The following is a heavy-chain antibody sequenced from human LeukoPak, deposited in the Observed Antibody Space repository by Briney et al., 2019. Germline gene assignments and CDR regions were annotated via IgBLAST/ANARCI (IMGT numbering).Heavy chain of an antibody. CDR3: AKVLGYCTNGVCYGNAFDI. CDR1: GFTFSSYA. CDR2: ISSSGGST. J-gene: IGHJ3*02. D-gene: IGHD2-8*01. V-gene: IGHV3-23*01. Sequence: GGSLRLSCAASGFTFSSYAMSWVRQAPGKGLEWVSAISSSGGSTYYADSVKGRFAISRDNSKNTLYLQMNSLRAEDTAVYYCAKVLGYCTNGVCYGNAFDIWGQGTMVTVSS.